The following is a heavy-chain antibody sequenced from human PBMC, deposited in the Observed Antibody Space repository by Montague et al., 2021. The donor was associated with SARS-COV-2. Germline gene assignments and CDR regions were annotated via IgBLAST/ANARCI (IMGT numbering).Heavy chain of an antibody. CDR2: IEEDGSEK. CDR3: ARERQDSSGWSTYWYFDL. CDR1: GFTFSRYW. J-gene: IGHJ2*01. Sequence: SLRLSCAASGFTFSRYWMSWVRQAPGKGLEWVANIEEDGSEKYYMDSVXGLFTISRDNAKNSLSLQMNSLRAEDTAVYYCARERQDSSGWSTYWYFDLWGRGTLVTASS. D-gene: IGHD6-19*01. V-gene: IGHV3-7*03.